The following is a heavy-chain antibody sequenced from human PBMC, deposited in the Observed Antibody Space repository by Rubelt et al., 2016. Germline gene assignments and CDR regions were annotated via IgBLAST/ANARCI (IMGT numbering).Heavy chain of an antibody. CDR3: GCGKNADGYDY. Sequence: EVQLLESGGGLVQPGGSLRLSCAASGCTLSPSWVSWVRQAPGKGLEWVAQINKDGSGDHYVDSVKGRFTISRDNAKNSQYLQMNSLRGEDAAVYYCGCGKNADGYDYWGQGTLVTVSS. V-gene: IGHV3-7*03. CDR2: INKDGSGD. D-gene: IGHD5-18*01. J-gene: IGHJ4*02. CDR1: GCTLSPSW.